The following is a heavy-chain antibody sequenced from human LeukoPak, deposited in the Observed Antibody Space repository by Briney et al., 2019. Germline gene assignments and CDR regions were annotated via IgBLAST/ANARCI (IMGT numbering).Heavy chain of an antibody. V-gene: IGHV4-59*11. J-gene: IGHJ4*02. Sequence: SETLSLTCTVSGGSISSHYWSWIRQPPGKGLEWIGYIYYSGSTNYNPSLKSRVTISVDTSKNQFSLKLSSVTAADTAVYYCARGDFYSSGWDYFDYWGQGTLVTVPS. CDR3: ARGDFYSSGWDYFDY. CDR1: GGSISSHY. D-gene: IGHD6-19*01. CDR2: IYYSGST.